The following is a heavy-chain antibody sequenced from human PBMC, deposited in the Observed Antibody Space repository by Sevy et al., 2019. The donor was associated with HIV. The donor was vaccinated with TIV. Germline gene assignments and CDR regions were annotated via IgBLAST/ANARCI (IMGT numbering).Heavy chain of an antibody. CDR2: ISYDGSNK. CDR3: ARDQRIAAAAGDY. V-gene: IGHV3-30-3*01. CDR1: GFTFSSYA. D-gene: IGHD6-13*01. Sequence: GGSLRLSCAASGFTFSSYAMHWVRQAPGKGLEWVAVISYDGSNKYYADSVKGRFTISRDNSKNTLYLQMNSLRAEDTAVYYCARDQRIAAAAGDYWGQGTLVTVSS. J-gene: IGHJ4*02.